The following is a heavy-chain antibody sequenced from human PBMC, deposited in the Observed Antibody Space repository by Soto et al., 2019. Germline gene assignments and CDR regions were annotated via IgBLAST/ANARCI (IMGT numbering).Heavy chain of an antibody. Sequence: TSETLSLTCTVSGGSISTYYWTWIRQPPGKGLEWIGYIYYSGSTNYNPSLKSRVTISVDTSKNQFSLKLSSVTAADTAVYYCARGIKYGAYSRWFDPWGQGTLVTVSS. CDR1: GGSISTYY. V-gene: IGHV4-59*01. D-gene: IGHD4-17*01. CDR2: IYYSGST. CDR3: ARGIKYGAYSRWFDP. J-gene: IGHJ5*02.